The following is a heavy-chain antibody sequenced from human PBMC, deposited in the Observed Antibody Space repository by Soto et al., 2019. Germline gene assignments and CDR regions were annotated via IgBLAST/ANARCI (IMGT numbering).Heavy chain of an antibody. CDR2: ISGSGGST. CDR1: GFTFPTYA. D-gene: IGHD3-22*01. Sequence: EVQLLESGGGLVQPGGSLRLSCAASGFTFPTYAMSWVRQAPGKGLEWVSAISGSGGSTYYADSVKGRFTISRANSKNTMYLEMNSLRAEDTAVYYCAKSAGYYDSSGYPYDYWGQGTLVTVSS. V-gene: IGHV3-23*01. CDR3: AKSAGYYDSSGYPYDY. J-gene: IGHJ4*02.